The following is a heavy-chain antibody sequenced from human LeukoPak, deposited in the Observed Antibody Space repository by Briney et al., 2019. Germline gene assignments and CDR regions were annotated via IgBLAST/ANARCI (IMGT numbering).Heavy chain of an antibody. D-gene: IGHD5-24*01. V-gene: IGHV3-23*01. J-gene: IGHJ4*02. CDR2: LCRSGGSK. CDR1: GFNFDIFA. CDR3: SKGEMATSN. Sequence: GGSLRLSCVASGFNFDIFAMSWVRQSPGGGLEWVASLCRSGGSKNYADSVKGRFTISRDNSKNTLFLQMNSLRVEDSAIYYCSKGEMATSNWGQGTLVTVSS.